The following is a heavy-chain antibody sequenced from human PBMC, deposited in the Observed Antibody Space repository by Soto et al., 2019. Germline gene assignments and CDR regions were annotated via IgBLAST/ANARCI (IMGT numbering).Heavy chain of an antibody. J-gene: IGHJ6*02. CDR1: GYTFTSYY. D-gene: IGHD6-13*01. V-gene: IGHV1-46*01. CDR2: INPSGGST. CDR3: ARHIAAAGYYYYGMDV. Sequence: ASVKVSCKASGYTFTSYYMHWVRQAPGQGLEWMGIINPSGGSTSYAQKFQGRVTMTRDTSTSTVYMELSSLRSEDTAVYYCARHIAAAGYYYYGMDVWGQGITVTVSS.